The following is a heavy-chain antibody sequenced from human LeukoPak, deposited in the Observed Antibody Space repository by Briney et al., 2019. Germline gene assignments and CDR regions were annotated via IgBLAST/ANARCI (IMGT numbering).Heavy chain of an antibody. CDR2: ISTSGST. CDR1: GGSISSYY. Sequence: PSETLSLTCFVAGGSISSYYWSWIRQPAGKGLEWIGRISTSGSTNYNPSVTSRVTMSADTSKNQFSLKLSSVTAADTAVYYCARDRYYNILTGYYGFESWGQGTLVTVSP. CDR3: ARDRYYNILTGYYGFES. V-gene: IGHV4-4*07. J-gene: IGHJ5*01. D-gene: IGHD3-9*01.